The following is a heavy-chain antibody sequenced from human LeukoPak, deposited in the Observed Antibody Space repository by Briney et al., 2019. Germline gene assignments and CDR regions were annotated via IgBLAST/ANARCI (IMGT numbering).Heavy chain of an antibody. CDR3: ATGGSYSEDDAFDI. J-gene: IGHJ3*02. D-gene: IGHD1-26*01. CDR1: GYTFTGYY. Sequence: ASVKVSCKASGYTFTGYYMHWVRQAPGQGLEWMGWINPNNGNTNYAQKLQGRVTMTTDTSTSTAYMELSSLRSEDTAVYYCATGGSYSEDDAFDIWGQGTMVTVSS. CDR2: INPNNGNT. V-gene: IGHV1-18*04.